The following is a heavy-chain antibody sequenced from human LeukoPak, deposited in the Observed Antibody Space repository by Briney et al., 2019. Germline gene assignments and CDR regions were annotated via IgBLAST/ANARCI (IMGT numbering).Heavy chain of an antibody. J-gene: IGHJ6*03. CDR2: IFHSGST. V-gene: IGHV4-39*07. Sequence: SETLSLTCTVSGDSISSSSYYWGWIRQPPGKGLEWIGSIFHSGSTYYNPSLKSRVTISVDTSKNQFSLKLSSVTAADTAVYYCARGFYYYYYYMDVWGKGTTVTISS. CDR1: GDSISSSSYY. CDR3: ARGFYYYYYYMDV.